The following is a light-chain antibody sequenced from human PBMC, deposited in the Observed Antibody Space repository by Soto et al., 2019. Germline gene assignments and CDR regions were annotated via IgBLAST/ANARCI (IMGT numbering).Light chain of an antibody. CDR2: GAS. Sequence: SVLTQSPGTLSLSPGERATLSCRASQIISRNYLAWYHQKPRQAPRLLIYGASSRATGVPDRFTGSGSGTDCTLTISRLEPEDFALYYCQQYGSSQDTFGQGTKLEIK. J-gene: IGKJ2*01. V-gene: IGKV3-20*01. CDR3: QQYGSSQDT. CDR1: QIISRNY.